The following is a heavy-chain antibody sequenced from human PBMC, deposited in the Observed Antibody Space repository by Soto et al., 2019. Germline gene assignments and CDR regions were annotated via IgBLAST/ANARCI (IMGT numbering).Heavy chain of an antibody. CDR1: GYTFTGYY. Sequence: GASVKVSCKASGYTFTGYYMHWVRQAPGQGLEWMGWINPNSGGTNYAQKFQGRVTMTRDTSISTAYMELSRLRSDDTAVYYCARDTASIVVVPAAILYYYYGMDVWGQGTTVTVSS. J-gene: IGHJ6*02. D-gene: IGHD2-2*02. CDR3: ARDTASIVVVPAAILYYYYGMDV. CDR2: INPNSGGT. V-gene: IGHV1-2*02.